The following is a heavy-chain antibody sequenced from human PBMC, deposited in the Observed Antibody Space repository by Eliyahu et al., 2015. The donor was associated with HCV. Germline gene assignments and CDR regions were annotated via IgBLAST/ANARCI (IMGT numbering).Heavy chain of an antibody. Sequence: EVQLVESGGGLVHPGGSLRLSCEASGFTVSSYWMHWVRQVPGKGLVWVSRMNEDGSVTSHADSVRGRFTISRDNAKNTLFLQMNSLRVEDSAVYHCVRDFVGPYDYWGQGTLVTVSS. CDR1: GFTVSSYW. CDR2: MNEDGSVT. V-gene: IGHV3-74*01. CDR3: VRDFVGPYDY. J-gene: IGHJ4*02. D-gene: IGHD1-26*01.